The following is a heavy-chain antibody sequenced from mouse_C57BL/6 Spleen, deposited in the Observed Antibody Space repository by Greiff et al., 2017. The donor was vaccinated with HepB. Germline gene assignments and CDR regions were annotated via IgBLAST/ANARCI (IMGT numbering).Heavy chain of an antibody. CDR2: INPNNGGT. CDR3: ARAGDYDEGLAY. V-gene: IGHV1-22*01. CDR1: GYTFTDYN. Sequence: VQLQQSGPELVKPGASVKMSCKASGYTFTDYNMHWVKQSHGKSLEWIGYINPNNGGTSYNQKFKGKATLTVNKSSSTAYMELRSLTSEDSAVYYCARAGDYDEGLAYWGQGTLVTVSA. J-gene: IGHJ3*01. D-gene: IGHD2-4*01.